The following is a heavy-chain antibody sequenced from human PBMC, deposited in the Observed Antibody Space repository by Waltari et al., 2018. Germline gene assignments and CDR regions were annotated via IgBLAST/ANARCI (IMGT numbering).Heavy chain of an antibody. CDR1: GFTFSDYD. CDR3: ARAGYFDASGYYDY. Sequence: EVLLEESGGDLVQPGGSLRLSCAASGFTFSDYDMHWVRQPTGKGLEWVAGIGTSGDTYYAASVKGRITISRENGKSSLHLQMNSVRVGDTAVYFCARAGYFDASGYYDYWGQGIQVTVST. J-gene: IGHJ4*02. D-gene: IGHD3-22*01. V-gene: IGHV3-13*01. CDR2: IGTSGDT.